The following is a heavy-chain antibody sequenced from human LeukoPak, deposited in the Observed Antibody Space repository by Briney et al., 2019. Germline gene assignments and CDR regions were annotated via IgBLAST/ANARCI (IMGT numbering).Heavy chain of an antibody. CDR1: GFTFSSYA. Sequence: PGGSLRLSCAASGFTFSSYAMSWVRQAPGKGLEWFSAISGSGGSTYYADSVKGRFTISRDNSKNTLYLQMNSLRAEDTAVSDCARGYGDYGDDFDIWGQGTMVTVSS. D-gene: IGHD4-17*01. CDR3: ARGYGDYGDDFDI. V-gene: IGHV3-23*01. J-gene: IGHJ3*02. CDR2: ISGSGGST.